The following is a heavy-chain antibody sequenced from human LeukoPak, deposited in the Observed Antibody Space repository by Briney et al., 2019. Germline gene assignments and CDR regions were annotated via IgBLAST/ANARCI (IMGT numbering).Heavy chain of an antibody. CDR2: IYYSGTT. CDR1: GASINSRSYD. Sequence: SETLSLTCTVSGASINSRSYDWSRLRQPPGKGLEWIVTIYYSGTTYYPPSRKSRFTISVETSKNQFSLKLNSVTTADTTLYYCASWHEMATIWATFDYWGQGILVTVSS. CDR3: ASWHEMATIWATFDY. V-gene: IGHV4-39*01. J-gene: IGHJ4*02. D-gene: IGHD5-24*01.